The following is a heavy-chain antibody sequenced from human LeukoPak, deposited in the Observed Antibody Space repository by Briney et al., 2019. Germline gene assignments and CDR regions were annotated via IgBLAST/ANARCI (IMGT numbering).Heavy chain of an antibody. CDR3: ARDAGWGYYDL. V-gene: IGHV3-7*01. CDR1: GFTFSISW. Sequence: PGGSLRLSCVASGFTFSISWVNWVRQAPGKRLEWVANIDKHGNGKYYVDSVKGRFAISRDYATNSVFLQMNSLRAEDTSVYYCARDAGWGYYDLWGQGTPVTVSS. CDR2: IDKHGNGK. D-gene: IGHD1-26*01. J-gene: IGHJ4*02.